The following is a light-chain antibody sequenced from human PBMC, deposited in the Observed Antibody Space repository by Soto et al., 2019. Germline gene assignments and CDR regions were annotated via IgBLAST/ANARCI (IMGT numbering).Light chain of an antibody. Sequence: EVVMRQSPATLSVSPGEFATLSCRSSQGIGDNLAWYQHKPGQTPRLRIYDTSTRATGVPTRFSGSRSGAEFTLTINSLQSEDFAVYYCQPYNNWPLTFGGGTKVDIK. CDR3: QPYNNWPLT. J-gene: IGKJ4*01. V-gene: IGKV3-15*01. CDR2: DTS. CDR1: QGIGDN.